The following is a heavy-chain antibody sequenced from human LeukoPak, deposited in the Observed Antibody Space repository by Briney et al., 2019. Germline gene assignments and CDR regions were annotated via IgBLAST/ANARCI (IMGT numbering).Heavy chain of an antibody. V-gene: IGHV6-1*01. CDR2: TYYWSKWYY. D-gene: IGHD1-7*01. Sequence: SQTLSLTCVVSGDSVPGSGVGWHWIRQSPSRGLEWLGKTYYWSKWYYDYAISVKSRITIKPDTSRNQFSLQPDSVTPDDTAMYFCARSKNYAFDFWGPGVLVTVSS. CDR1: GDSVPGSGVG. J-gene: IGHJ4*02. CDR3: ARSKNYAFDF.